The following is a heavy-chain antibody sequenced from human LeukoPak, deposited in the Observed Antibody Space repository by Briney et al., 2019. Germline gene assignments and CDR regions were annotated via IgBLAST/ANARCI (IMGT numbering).Heavy chain of an antibody. V-gene: IGHV4-30-2*01. J-gene: IGHJ5*02. Sequence: SQALSLTCTVSGGSINSGGYYWSWIRQPPGKGLEWIGYIYHSGSTYYNPSLKSRVTISVDRSKNQFSLKLSSVTAADTAVYYCARDRSSGSYYPNWFDPWGQGTLVTVSS. CDR1: GGSINSGGYY. CDR2: IYHSGST. CDR3: ARDRSSGSYYPNWFDP. D-gene: IGHD3-10*01.